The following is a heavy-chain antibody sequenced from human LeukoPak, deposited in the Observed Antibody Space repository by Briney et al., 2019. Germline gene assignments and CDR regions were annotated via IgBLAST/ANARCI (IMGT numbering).Heavy chain of an antibody. J-gene: IGHJ4*02. CDR2: IKGDGTEI. D-gene: IGHD5-18*01. V-gene: IGHV3-7*01. CDR3: AGGYNIDY. Sequence: GGSLRLSCAASGFTFRNYWMSWVRQAPGKGLEWVANIKGDGTEINYVDSVKGRFTISRDNPKNSLYLQLNSLRAEDTSVYYCAGGYNIDYWGQGTLVHVSS. CDR1: GFTFRNYW.